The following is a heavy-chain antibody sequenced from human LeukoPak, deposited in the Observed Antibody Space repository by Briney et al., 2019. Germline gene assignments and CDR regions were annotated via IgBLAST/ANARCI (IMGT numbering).Heavy chain of an antibody. D-gene: IGHD3/OR15-3a*01. Sequence: GGSLRLSCAASGFTFDDYAMHWVRQAPGKGLEWVSLISWDGGSTYYADSVKGRFTISRDNGKNSLYLQMNSLRAEDTALYYCAKGVLDTYYYYYYMDVWGKGTTVTVSS. CDR2: ISWDGGST. CDR3: AKGVLDTYYYYYYMDV. V-gene: IGHV3-43D*03. J-gene: IGHJ6*03. CDR1: GFTFDDYA.